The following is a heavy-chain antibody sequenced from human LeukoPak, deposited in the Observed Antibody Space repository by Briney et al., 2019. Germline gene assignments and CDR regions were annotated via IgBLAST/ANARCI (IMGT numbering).Heavy chain of an antibody. CDR2: IYYSGST. CDR1: GGSISSGGYY. V-gene: IGHV4-31*03. J-gene: IGHJ3*02. Sequence: SETLSLTCTVSGGSISSGGYYWSWIRQHPGKGLEWIGYIYYSGSTYYNPSLKSRVTISVDTSKNQFSLKLSSVTAADTAVYYCARDHGDAFDIWGQGTMVTVSS. CDR3: ARDHGDAFDI.